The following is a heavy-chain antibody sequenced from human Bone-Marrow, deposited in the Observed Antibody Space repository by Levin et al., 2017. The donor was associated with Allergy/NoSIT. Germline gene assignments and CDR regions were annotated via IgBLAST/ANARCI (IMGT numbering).Heavy chain of an antibody. Sequence: SETLSLTCTVSGGSVSSGSYYWSWIRQPPGTGLEWIGYIYYSGSTNYNPSLKSRVTISVDTSKNQFSLKLSSVTAADTAVYYCARVQYDFWSGSRPYYYYYYMDVWGKGTTVTVSS. CDR2: IYYSGST. J-gene: IGHJ6*03. CDR1: GGSVSSGSYY. D-gene: IGHD3-3*01. V-gene: IGHV4-61*01. CDR3: ARVQYDFWSGSRPYYYYYYMDV.